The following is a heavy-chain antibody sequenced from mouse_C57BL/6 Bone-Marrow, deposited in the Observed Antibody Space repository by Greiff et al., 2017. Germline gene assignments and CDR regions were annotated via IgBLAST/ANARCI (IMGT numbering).Heavy chain of an antibody. Sequence: VKLVESGPGLVQPSPSLSITCTVSGFSLTSYGVHWVRQSPGKGLEWLGVIWRGGSTDYNAAFMSRLSITKDNSKRQVFFKMNSLQADDTAIYYCANRSGGGYAMDYWGQGTSVTVSS. CDR1: GFSLTSYG. J-gene: IGHJ4*01. D-gene: IGHD1-1*02. CDR3: ANRSGGGYAMDY. V-gene: IGHV2-5*01. CDR2: IWRGGST.